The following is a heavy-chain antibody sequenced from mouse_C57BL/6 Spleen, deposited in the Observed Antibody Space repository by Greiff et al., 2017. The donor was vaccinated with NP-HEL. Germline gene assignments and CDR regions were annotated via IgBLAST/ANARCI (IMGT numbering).Heavy chain of an antibody. J-gene: IGHJ3*01. Sequence: VQLKESGPGLVKPSQSLSLTCSVTGYSITSGYYWNWIRQFPGNKLEWMGYISYDGSNNYNPSLKNRISITRDTSKNQFFLKLNSVTTEDTATYYCARDYYSSAWFAYWGQGTLVTVSA. CDR2: ISYDGSN. D-gene: IGHD2-12*01. CDR3: ARDYYSSAWFAY. CDR1: GYSITSGYY. V-gene: IGHV3-6*01.